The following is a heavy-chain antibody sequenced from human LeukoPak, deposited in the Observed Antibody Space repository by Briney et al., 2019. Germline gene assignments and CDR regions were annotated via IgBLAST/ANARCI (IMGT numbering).Heavy chain of an antibody. V-gene: IGHV3-30-3*01. CDR3: ARWRQWLVGMDYYGMDV. CDR1: GFIFSNYA. Sequence: PGGSLRLSCAASGFIFSNYAMHWVRQAPGKGLEWVAVISYDGSNKYFADSVKGRFTISRDNSKNTLYLQMNSLRAEDTAVYNCARWRQWLVGMDYYGMDVWGQGTTVTVSS. CDR2: ISYDGSNK. J-gene: IGHJ6*02. D-gene: IGHD6-19*01.